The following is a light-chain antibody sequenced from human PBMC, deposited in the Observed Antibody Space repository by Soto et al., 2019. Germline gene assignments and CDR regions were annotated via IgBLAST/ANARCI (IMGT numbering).Light chain of an antibody. J-gene: IGKJ2*01. Sequence: DIPMTQSPSTLSASVGDRVTITCRASQSISSWLAWYQQKPGKAPKLLIYKASSLHSGVPSRFSGSGSGTEFTLTISSLQPDDFATYYCHQYNSYSHTFGQGTKLDIK. CDR2: KAS. V-gene: IGKV1-5*03. CDR1: QSISSW. CDR3: HQYNSYSHT.